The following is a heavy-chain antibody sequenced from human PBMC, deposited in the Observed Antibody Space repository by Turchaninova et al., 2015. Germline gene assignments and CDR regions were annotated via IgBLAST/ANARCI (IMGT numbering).Heavy chain of an antibody. D-gene: IGHD1-20*01. Sequence: QITLKESGPTLVKPTETLTLTCTVSGFSLSSSGVGVGWIRQPPGKAPELLAVIYWVDDKRYSPSGKSRLTITKETSQNQVVLSLTKLDPVDTATYYCAHRRITIPGNPGRDDTFDIWGQGTRVTVSS. CDR1: GFSLSSSGVG. CDR2: IYWVDDK. CDR3: AHRRITIPGNPGRDDTFDI. J-gene: IGHJ3*02. V-gene: IGHV2-5*02.